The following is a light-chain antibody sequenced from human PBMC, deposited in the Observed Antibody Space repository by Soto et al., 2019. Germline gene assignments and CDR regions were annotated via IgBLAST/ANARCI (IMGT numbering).Light chain of an antibody. CDR1: QSVTSKY. V-gene: IGKV3-20*01. Sequence: EIVLTQSPDTLSLSPGERATLSCRASQSVTSKYLAWYQQKPGQAPRLLIYGTSIRATGIPDRFSGSGSGTDFTLTITRLEPEDFAVYYCQRFGTSPPWTFGQGTTGDIK. J-gene: IGKJ1*01. CDR2: GTS. CDR3: QRFGTSPPWT.